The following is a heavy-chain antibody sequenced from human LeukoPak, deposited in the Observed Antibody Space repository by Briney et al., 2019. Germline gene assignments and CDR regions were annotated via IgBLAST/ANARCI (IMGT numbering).Heavy chain of an antibody. Sequence: GGSLRLSCAASGLTFSSYDMHWVRQATGKGLEWVSAIGTAGDTYYPGSVKGRFTISRENAKNSLYLQMNSLRAGDTAVYYCARGAQLLGSYYYYGMDVWGQGTTVTVSS. J-gene: IGHJ6*02. CDR1: GLTFSSYD. D-gene: IGHD2-2*01. V-gene: IGHV3-13*01. CDR2: IGTAGDT. CDR3: ARGAQLLGSYYYYGMDV.